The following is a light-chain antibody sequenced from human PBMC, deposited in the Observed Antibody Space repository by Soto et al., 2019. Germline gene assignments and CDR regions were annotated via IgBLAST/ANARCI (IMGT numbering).Light chain of an antibody. CDR1: QSVSTNY. Sequence: IVLTQSPGTLSLSPGERATLSCRASQSVSTNYLAWYQQKPGQAPRLLIYGASNRATGIPDRFSGSGSGTDFTLTISRLEPEDFAVYYCQQRSNWWTFGQGTKVDIK. J-gene: IGKJ1*01. CDR2: GAS. CDR3: QQRSNWWT. V-gene: IGKV3D-20*02.